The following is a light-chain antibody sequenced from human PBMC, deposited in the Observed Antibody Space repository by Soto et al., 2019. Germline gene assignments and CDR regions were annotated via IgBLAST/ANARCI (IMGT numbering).Light chain of an antibody. CDR1: QSISSW. Sequence: DIQMTQSPSTLSASVGDRVTITCRASQSISSWLAWYQQKPGKAPKLLIYKASSLESGVPSRFSGSGSGIEFTLTTSSLQPDDFATYYCQQYNSYPGTFGQGTKLEIK. J-gene: IGKJ2*01. V-gene: IGKV1-5*03. CDR3: QQYNSYPGT. CDR2: KAS.